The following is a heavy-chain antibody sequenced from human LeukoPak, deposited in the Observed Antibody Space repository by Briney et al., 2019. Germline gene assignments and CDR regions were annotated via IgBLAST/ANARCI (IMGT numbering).Heavy chain of an antibody. D-gene: IGHD6-13*01. V-gene: IGHV3-21*01. CDR1: GFTFGSYS. J-gene: IGHJ4*02. CDR3: ARDKTGYSSSWYGDFDY. CDR2: ISSSSSYI. Sequence: GGSLRLSCAASGFTFGSYSMNWVRQAPGKGLEWVSSISSSSSYIYYADSVKGRFTISRDNAKNSLYLQMNSLRAEDTAVYYCARDKTGYSSSWYGDFDYWGQGTLVTVSS.